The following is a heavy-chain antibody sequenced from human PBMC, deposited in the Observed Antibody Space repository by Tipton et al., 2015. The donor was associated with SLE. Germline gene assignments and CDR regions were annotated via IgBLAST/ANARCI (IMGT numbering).Heavy chain of an antibody. J-gene: IGHJ4*02. CDR3: ARGSVAVVGVDY. CDR1: GGSISSYY. Sequence: GLVKPSETLSLTCTVSGGSISSYYWSWIRQPPGKGLEWIGYIYYSGSTNYNPSLKSRVTISVDTSKNQFSLKLSSVTAADTAVYYCARGSVAVVGVDYWGQGTLVTVSS. D-gene: IGHD6-19*01. V-gene: IGHV4-59*01. CDR2: IYYSGST.